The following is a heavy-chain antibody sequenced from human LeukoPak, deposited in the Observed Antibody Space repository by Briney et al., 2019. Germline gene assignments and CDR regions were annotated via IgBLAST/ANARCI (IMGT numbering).Heavy chain of an antibody. D-gene: IGHD6-19*01. CDR3: ANSRQWLATGNFDY. CDR2: ISGSGGST. Sequence: PGGSLRLFCAASGFTFSSYAMSWVRQAPGKGLEWVSAISGSGGSTYYADSVKGRFTISRDNSKNTLYLQMNSLRAEDTAVYYCANSRQWLATGNFDYWGQGTLVTVSS. J-gene: IGHJ4*02. V-gene: IGHV3-23*01. CDR1: GFTFSSYA.